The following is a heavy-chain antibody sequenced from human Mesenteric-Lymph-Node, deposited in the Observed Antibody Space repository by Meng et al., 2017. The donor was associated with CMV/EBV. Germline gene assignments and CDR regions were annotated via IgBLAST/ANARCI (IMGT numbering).Heavy chain of an antibody. CDR2: INHSGST. V-gene: IGHV4-34*01. CDR1: GGSFSGYY. J-gene: IGHJ4*02. Sequence: QVHVRQGGAGLLEPSETLSVTCAVYGGSFSGYYWNWIRQSPEKGLEWIGEINHSGSTTYNPSFTSRIIISVDTSTNQISLNMSSVTAADTAVYYCARGSSYDILTGYFDYWGQGALVTVSS. CDR3: ARGSSYDILTGYFDY. D-gene: IGHD3-9*01.